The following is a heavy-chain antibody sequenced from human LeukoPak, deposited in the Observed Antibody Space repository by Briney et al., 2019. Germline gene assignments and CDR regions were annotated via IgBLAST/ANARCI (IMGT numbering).Heavy chain of an antibody. CDR1: GFTFSNYN. CDR2: ISSSSSTI. Sequence: GGSLRLSCAASGFTFSNYNMNWVRQAPGKGLEWLSYISSSSSTIYYADSVKGRFTISRDNAKNSLYLQMNSLRAEDTAVYYCARGDCSGGSCYLSLTTIDYWGQGTLVTVSS. V-gene: IGHV3-48*01. D-gene: IGHD2-15*01. J-gene: IGHJ4*02. CDR3: ARGDCSGGSCYLSLTTIDY.